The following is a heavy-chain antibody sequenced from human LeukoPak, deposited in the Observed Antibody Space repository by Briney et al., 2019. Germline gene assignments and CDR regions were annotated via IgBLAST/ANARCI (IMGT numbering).Heavy chain of an antibody. CDR1: GFTFSSYS. CDR3: ARVGGYYDSSGYFGY. Sequence: GGSLRLSCAASGFTFSSYSMNWVRQAPGKGLEWVSSISSSSSHIYYADSAKGRFTISRDNAKNSLYLQMNSLRDEDTAVYFCARVGGYYDSSGYFGYWGQGTLVTVSS. J-gene: IGHJ4*02. D-gene: IGHD3-22*01. V-gene: IGHV3-21*01. CDR2: ISSSSSHI.